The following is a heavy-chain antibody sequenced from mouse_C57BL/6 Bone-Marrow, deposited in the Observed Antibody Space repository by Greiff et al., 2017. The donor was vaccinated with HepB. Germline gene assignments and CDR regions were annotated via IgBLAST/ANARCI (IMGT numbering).Heavy chain of an antibody. D-gene: IGHD1-1*01. CDR1: GFNIKNTY. J-gene: IGHJ3*01. V-gene: IGHV14-3*01. Sequence: VQLQQSVAELVRPGASVKLSCTASGFNIKNTYMHWVKQRPEQGLEWIGRIDPANGNTKYAPKFQGKATITADTSSNTSYLQLSSLTSEVTAIYYCASCCGSSYLFAYWGHGTLVTVSA. CDR3: ASCCGSSYLFAY. CDR2: IDPANGNT.